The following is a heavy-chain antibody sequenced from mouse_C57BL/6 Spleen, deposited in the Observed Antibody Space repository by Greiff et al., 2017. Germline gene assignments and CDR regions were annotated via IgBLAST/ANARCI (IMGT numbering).Heavy chain of an antibody. CDR1: GYSFTGYY. CDR3: AREEAGTPVFDV. D-gene: IGHD4-1*01. CDR2: IYPYNGVS. J-gene: IGHJ1*03. Sequence: VHVKQSGPELVKPGASVKISCKASGYSFTGYYMHWVKQSHGNILDWIGYIYPYNGVSSYNQKFKGKATLTVDKSSSTAYMELRSLTSEDSAVYYCAREEAGTPVFDVWGTGTTVTVSS. V-gene: IGHV1-31*01.